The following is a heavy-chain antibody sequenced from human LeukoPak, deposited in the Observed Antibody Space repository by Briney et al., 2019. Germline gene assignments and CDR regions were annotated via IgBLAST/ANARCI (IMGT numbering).Heavy chain of an antibody. CDR3: AKDGSYYYDSSGYYCHY. Sequence: GGSLRLSCAASGFTFSSYAMSWVRQAPGKGLEWVSAISGSGGSTYYADSVKGRFTISRDNSKNTLYLQMNSLRAEDTAVYYCAKDGSYYYDSSGYYCHYWGQGTLVTVSS. V-gene: IGHV3-23*01. CDR2: ISGSGGST. J-gene: IGHJ4*02. D-gene: IGHD3-22*01. CDR1: GFTFSSYA.